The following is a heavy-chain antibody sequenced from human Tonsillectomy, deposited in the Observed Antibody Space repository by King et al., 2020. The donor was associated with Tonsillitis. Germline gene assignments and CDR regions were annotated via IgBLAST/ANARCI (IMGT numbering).Heavy chain of an antibody. CDR1: GGSINSGDNY. Sequence: VQLQESGPGLVKPSQTLSLTCIVSGGSINSGDNYWSWLRQHPGKGLEWIGNIYSSVSTYYNPSLKSRVAMSVDTSKNQFSLNLRSVTAADTAVYYCAREVFLWGQGTLVTVSS. CDR2: IYSSVST. V-gene: IGHV4-31*03. J-gene: IGHJ4*02. D-gene: IGHD2/OR15-2a*01. CDR3: AREVFL.